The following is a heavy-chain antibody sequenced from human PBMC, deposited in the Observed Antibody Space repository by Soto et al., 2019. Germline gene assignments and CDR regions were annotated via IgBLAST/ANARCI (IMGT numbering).Heavy chain of an antibody. V-gene: IGHV3-43*01. CDR3: AKDDQPGNFHYYGMDV. Sequence: PGGSLRLSCAASGFTFDDYTMHWVRQAPGKGLEWVSLISWDGGSTYYADYVNGRFTISRDNSKSFLYLQMNSLRTEDTALYSCAKDDQPGNFHYYGMDVWGQVTTVTASS. J-gene: IGHJ6*02. CDR1: GFTFDDYT. CDR2: ISWDGGST.